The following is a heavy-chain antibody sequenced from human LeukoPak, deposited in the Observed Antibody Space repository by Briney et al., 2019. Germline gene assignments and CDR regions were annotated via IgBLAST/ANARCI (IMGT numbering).Heavy chain of an antibody. J-gene: IGHJ4*02. D-gene: IGHD5-12*01. CDR2: MKPDGSEI. CDR1: GFTFTTYR. V-gene: IGHV3-7*01. CDR3: AKDGGVASMRD. Sequence: GGSLRLSCAASGFTFTTYRMSWVRQAPGKGLEWVANMKPDGSEIFYVDSVKGRFTISRDNSKNTLYLQMNRLRAEDTAVYYCAKDGGVASMRDWGQGTLVTVSS.